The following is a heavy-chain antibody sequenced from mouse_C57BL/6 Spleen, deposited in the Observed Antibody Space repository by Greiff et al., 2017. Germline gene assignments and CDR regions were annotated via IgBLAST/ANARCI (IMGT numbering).Heavy chain of an antibody. D-gene: IGHD2-1*01. CDR1: GFTFSDYG. Sequence: EVQVVESGGGLVKPGGSLKLSCAASGFTFSDYGMHWVRQAPEKGLEWVAYISSGSSTIYYADTVKGRFTISRDNAKNTLFLQMTSLRSEDTAMYYCARMDGNYDYFDYWGQGTTLTVSS. CDR3: ARMDGNYDYFDY. J-gene: IGHJ2*01. CDR2: ISSGSSTI. V-gene: IGHV5-17*01.